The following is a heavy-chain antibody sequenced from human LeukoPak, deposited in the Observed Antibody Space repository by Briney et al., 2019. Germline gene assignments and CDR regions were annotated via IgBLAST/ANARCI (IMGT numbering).Heavy chain of an antibody. V-gene: IGHV5-51*01. CDR1: GYRFTDYW. D-gene: IGHD5-12*01. Sequence: GESLKISCKGSGYRFTDYWIAWVRQMPGKGLEWMGIINPHDSDTRYSPSFQAQVTISADKSINTAYLQWSSLKASDTAMYYCARQVATRRGHDAFDIWGQGTMVTVSS. J-gene: IGHJ3*02. CDR2: INPHDSDT. CDR3: ARQVATRRGHDAFDI.